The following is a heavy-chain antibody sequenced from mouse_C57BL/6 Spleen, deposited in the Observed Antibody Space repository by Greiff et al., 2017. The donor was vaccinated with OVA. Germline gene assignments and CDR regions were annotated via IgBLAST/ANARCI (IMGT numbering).Heavy chain of an antibody. CDR2: ISYDGSN. CDR1: GYSITSGYY. CDR3: ARDQAYYSKGFAY. V-gene: IGHV3-6*01. J-gene: IGHJ3*01. Sequence: EVQLVESGPGLVKPSQSLSLTCSVTGYSITSGYYWNWIRQFPGNKLEWMGYISYDGSNNYNPSLKNRISITRDTSKNQFFLKLNSVTTEDTATYYCARDQAYYSKGFAYWGQGTLVTVSA. D-gene: IGHD2-5*01.